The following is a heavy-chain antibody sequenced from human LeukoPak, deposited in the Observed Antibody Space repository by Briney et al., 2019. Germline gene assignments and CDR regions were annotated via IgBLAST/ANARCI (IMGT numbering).Heavy chain of an antibody. CDR2: INHSGST. J-gene: IGHJ4*02. V-gene: IGHV4-34*01. CDR3: ARARLLRSSFDY. D-gene: IGHD5-12*01. CDR1: GGSFSGYY. Sequence: SETLSLTCAVYGGSFSGYYWSWIRQPPGKGLEWIGEINHSGSTNYNPSLKSRVTISVDTSKNQFSLKLSSVTAADTAVYYCARARLLRSSFDYWGRGTLVTVSS.